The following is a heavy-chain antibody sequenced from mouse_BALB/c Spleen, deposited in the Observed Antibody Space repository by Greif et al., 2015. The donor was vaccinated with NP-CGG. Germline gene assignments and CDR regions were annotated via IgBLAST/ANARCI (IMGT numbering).Heavy chain of an antibody. CDR2: INSNGGST. CDR3: ARRSLISYAMDY. D-gene: IGHD2-4*01. V-gene: IGHV5-6-2*01. J-gene: IGHJ4*01. Sequence: EVKLMESGGGLVKLGGSLKLSCAASGFTFSSYYMSWVRQTPEKRLELVAAINSNGGSTYYPDTVKGRFTISRDNAKNTLYLQMSSLKSEDTALYYCARRSLISYAMDYWGQGTSVTVSS. CDR1: GFTFSSYY.